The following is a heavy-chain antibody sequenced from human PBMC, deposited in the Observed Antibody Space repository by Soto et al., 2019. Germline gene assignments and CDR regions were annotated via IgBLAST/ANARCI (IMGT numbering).Heavy chain of an antibody. CDR2: INTDGSDV. CDR1: ELTFSTSW. CDR3: ARGNIAVAVRGLFDY. Sequence: EVQLVESGGGLVHPGGSLRLSCIASELTFSTSWMHWVRQAPGKGPVWISRINTDGSDVTYADSVKGRFAVSRDNAKNTLYLQMNSLRVEDTAVYFCARGNIAVAVRGLFDYWGQGTLVTVSS. D-gene: IGHD6-19*01. V-gene: IGHV3-74*03. J-gene: IGHJ4*02.